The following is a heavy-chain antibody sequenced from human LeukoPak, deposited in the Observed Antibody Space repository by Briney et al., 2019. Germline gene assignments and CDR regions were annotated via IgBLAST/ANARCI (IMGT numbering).Heavy chain of an antibody. CDR3: ARGGSYYDSSGYLFDY. D-gene: IGHD3-22*01. V-gene: IGHV1-69*05. Sequence: SVKVSCKASGGTFSSYAISWVRQAPGQGLEWMGGIIPIFGTTNYAQKFQGRVTITTDESTSTAYMELSSLRSEDTAVYYCARGGSYYDSSGYLFDYWGQGTLVTVSS. J-gene: IGHJ4*02. CDR2: IIPIFGTT. CDR1: GGTFSSYA.